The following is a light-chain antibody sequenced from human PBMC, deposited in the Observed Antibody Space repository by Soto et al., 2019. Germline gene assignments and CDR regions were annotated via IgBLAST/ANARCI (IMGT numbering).Light chain of an antibody. Sequence: EIVMTQSPATLSVSPGERATLSCRASQSVSSNLSWCQQKPGQAPRLLIYGASSRATGIPDRFSGSGSGTAFTLTISRLEPEDFAVYYCRQYGSSPGLFTFGPGTKVDIK. CDR1: QSVSSN. CDR2: GAS. J-gene: IGKJ3*01. V-gene: IGKV3-20*01. CDR3: RQYGSSPGLFT.